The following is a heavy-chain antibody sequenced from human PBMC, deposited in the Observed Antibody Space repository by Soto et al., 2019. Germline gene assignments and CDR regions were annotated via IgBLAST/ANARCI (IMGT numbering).Heavy chain of an antibody. CDR1: GFTFSSYG. J-gene: IGHJ5*02. V-gene: IGHV3-30*18. CDR2: ISYDGSNK. D-gene: IGHD2-21*02. CDR3: AKEVTGDGAQLFDP. Sequence: QVQLVESGGGVVQPGRSLRLSCAASGFTFSSYGMHWVRQAPGKGLEWVAVISYDGSNKYYADSVKGRFTISRDNSKNTLYLQMNSLRAEDTAVYYCAKEVTGDGAQLFDPWGQGTLVTVSS.